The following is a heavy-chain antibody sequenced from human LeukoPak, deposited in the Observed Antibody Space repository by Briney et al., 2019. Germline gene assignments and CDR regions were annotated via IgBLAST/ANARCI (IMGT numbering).Heavy chain of an antibody. CDR2: ISGSGGST. V-gene: IGHV3-23*01. CDR1: GFTFSSYA. Sequence: PGGSLRLSCAASGFTFSSYAMSWVRQAPGKGLEWVSAISGSGGSTYYADSVKGRFTISRDNSKNTLYLQMNSLRAEDTAVYYYAKDVRCSSTSCLFDYWGQGTLVTVSS. D-gene: IGHD2-2*01. J-gene: IGHJ4*02. CDR3: AKDVRCSSTSCLFDY.